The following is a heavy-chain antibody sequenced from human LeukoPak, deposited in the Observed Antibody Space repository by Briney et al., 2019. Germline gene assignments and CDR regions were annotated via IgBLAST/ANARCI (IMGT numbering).Heavy chain of an antibody. Sequence: GASVKVSCKASGYTFTSYGISWVRQAPGQGLEWMGWISAYNGNTNYAQKLQGRVTMTTDTSTSTAYMELRSLRSNDTAVYYCARDLPQARSGSTFVAFDIWGQGTMVTVSS. CDR1: GYTFTSYG. CDR2: ISAYNGNT. J-gene: IGHJ3*02. CDR3: ARDLPQARSGSTFVAFDI. V-gene: IGHV1-18*01. D-gene: IGHD2-15*01.